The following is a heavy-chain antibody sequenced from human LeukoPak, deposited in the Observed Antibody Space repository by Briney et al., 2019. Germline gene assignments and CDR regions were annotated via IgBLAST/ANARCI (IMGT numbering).Heavy chain of an antibody. CDR3: ARIEFDY. Sequence: GASVTVSCTASGYTFTSYTLHWVRQAPGQRLEWMGWINAGNANTKYSQKFQGRVTITRDTSASTAYMELSSLRSEDTAVYYCARIEFDYWGQGTLVTVSS. J-gene: IGHJ4*02. D-gene: IGHD5-24*01. CDR2: INAGNANT. CDR1: GYTFTSYT. V-gene: IGHV1-3*01.